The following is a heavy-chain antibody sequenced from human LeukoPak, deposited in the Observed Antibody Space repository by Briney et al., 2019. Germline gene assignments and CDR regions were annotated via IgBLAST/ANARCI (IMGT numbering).Heavy chain of an antibody. CDR2: ISGSGGST. V-gene: IGHV3-23*01. Sequence: GGSLRLSCAASGFTFSSYAMSWVRQAPGKGLEWVSAISGSGGSTYYADSVKGRFTISRDNSKNTLYLQMNSLRAEDTAVYYCARDPGIARAGDYWGQGTLVTVSS. CDR1: GFTFSSYA. D-gene: IGHD6-13*01. CDR3: ARDPGIARAGDY. J-gene: IGHJ4*02.